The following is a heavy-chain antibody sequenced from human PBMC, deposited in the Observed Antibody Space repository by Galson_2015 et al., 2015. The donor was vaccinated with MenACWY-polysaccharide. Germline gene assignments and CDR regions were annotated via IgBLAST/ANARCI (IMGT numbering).Heavy chain of an antibody. CDR1: GFTVRTYY. D-gene: IGHD2-15*01. Sequence: SLRLSCAVSGFTVRTYYMSWVRQTPAKGLEWVAVLYNGDVTYYADSVKGRFTISRDSSKNSLSLQMNSLRAEDTAVYYCARGPRYTDYSGGQSYFDHWGRGTLVAVSS. CDR3: ARGPRYTDYSGGQSYFDH. CDR2: LYNGDVT. J-gene: IGHJ4*02. V-gene: IGHV3-53*01.